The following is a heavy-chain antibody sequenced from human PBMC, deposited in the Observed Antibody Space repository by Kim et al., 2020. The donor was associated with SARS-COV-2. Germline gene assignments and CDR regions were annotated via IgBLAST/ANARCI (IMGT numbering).Heavy chain of an antibody. J-gene: IGHJ4*02. Sequence: GSLRLSCAASGFSLGDYWMNWVRQAPGKGLEWVANIKQDGTDKHYVDSVKGRFTISRDNAKNSLYLQMNSLRAEDTAVYYCARWTSTSYYWGQGTLVTVSS. CDR3: ARWTSTSYY. CDR2: IKQDGTDK. V-gene: IGHV3-7*01. CDR1: GFSLGDYW. D-gene: IGHD2-2*01.